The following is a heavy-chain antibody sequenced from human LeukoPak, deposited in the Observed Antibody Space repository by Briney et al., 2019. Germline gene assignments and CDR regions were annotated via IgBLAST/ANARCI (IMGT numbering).Heavy chain of an antibody. D-gene: IGHD1-26*01. Sequence: PGGSLRLSCAASGFTFSSYAMSWVRQAPGEGLEWVSAISGSGGNTYYADSVKGRFTSSRGNSKNTLYRQMNIRRAEETAVYYCATGRKWELLDALDIWGPGTMVTVSS. V-gene: IGHV3-23*01. J-gene: IGHJ3*02. CDR3: ATGRKWELLDALDI. CDR1: GFTFSSYA. CDR2: ISGSGGNT.